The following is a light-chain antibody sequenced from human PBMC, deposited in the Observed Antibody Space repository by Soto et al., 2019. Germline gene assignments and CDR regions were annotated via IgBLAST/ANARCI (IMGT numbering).Light chain of an antibody. J-gene: IGKJ5*01. CDR1: QSISAY. CDR2: DAS. Sequence: EIVLTQSPATLSLSPGARATLSCRASQSISAYLAWYQQKPGQAPRLVIYDASNRASGVPARFSGSRTGTDFTLTINSLEPDDFAVHYCQYRTNWPLGQGTRLEIK. V-gene: IGKV3-11*01. CDR3: QYRTNWP.